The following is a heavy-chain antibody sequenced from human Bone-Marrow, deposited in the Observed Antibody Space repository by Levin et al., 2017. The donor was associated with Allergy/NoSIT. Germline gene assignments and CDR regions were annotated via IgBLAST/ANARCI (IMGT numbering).Heavy chain of an antibody. D-gene: IGHD2-21*01. Sequence: SCAATGITFGDRAMHWVRQSPGKGLEWVSGIGWWSATIGYADSVKGRFTIPRDNAKKSLYLQMNSLRVEDTALYYCAKWLMDYGGNSADAFDLWGQGTMVTVSS. CDR2: IGWWSATI. J-gene: IGHJ3*01. V-gene: IGHV3-9*01. CDR1: GITFGDRA. CDR3: AKWLMDYGGNSADAFDL.